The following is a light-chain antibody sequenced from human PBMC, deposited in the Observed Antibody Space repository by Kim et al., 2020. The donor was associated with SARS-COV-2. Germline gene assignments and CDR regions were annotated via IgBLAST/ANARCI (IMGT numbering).Light chain of an antibody. Sequence: SASVGDRVTITCRASQSISNWLACYQHKPGKAPKVLIYKSSSLESGVPSRFNGSGSGTEFILTISSLQPDDFATYYCQQYSTFQYTFGQGTKLEI. V-gene: IGKV1-5*03. J-gene: IGKJ2*01. CDR3: QQYSTFQYT. CDR1: QSISNW. CDR2: KSS.